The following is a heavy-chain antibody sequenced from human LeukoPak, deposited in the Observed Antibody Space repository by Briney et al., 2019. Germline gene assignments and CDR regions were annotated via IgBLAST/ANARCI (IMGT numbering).Heavy chain of an antibody. CDR2: IYSSGST. J-gene: IGHJ5*02. CDR1: GGSINNYY. D-gene: IGHD3-16*01. CDR3: ARRTFFGP. Sequence: SETLSLTCTVSGGSINNYYWSWIRQPPGKGLEWIGYIYSSGSTNYNPSLKSRVIISVDTSKNQFSLKLSSVTAADTAVYYCARRTFFGPWGQGTLVTVSS. V-gene: IGHV4-59*08.